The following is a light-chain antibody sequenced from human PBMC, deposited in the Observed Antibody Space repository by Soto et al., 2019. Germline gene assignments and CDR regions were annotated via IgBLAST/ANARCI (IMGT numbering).Light chain of an antibody. CDR2: GAS. Sequence: EVVLTQSPATLSLSPGERATLSCRASQNIRTFLDWCQQKPGQAPRLLIYGASNRATGIPARFSGSGSGTDFTLTISSLESEDFAVYYCQQHSHWPPWTFGQGTRVEI. CDR3: QQHSHWPPWT. J-gene: IGKJ1*01. V-gene: IGKV3-11*01. CDR1: QNIRTF.